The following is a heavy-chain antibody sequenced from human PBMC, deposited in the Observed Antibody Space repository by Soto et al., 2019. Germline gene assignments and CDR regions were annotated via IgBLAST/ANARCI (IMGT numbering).Heavy chain of an antibody. CDR2: IKQDGSEK. J-gene: IGHJ5*02. V-gene: IGHV3-7*01. D-gene: IGHD4-17*01. CDR1: GFTFSSYW. Sequence: EVQLVESGGGLVQPGGSLRLSCAASGFTFSSYWMSWVRQAPGKGLEWVANIKQDGSEKYYVDSVKGRFTISRDNAKNSLYLQMNSLRAEDTAVYYCARDLPADGDYPNWFDPWGQGTLVTVSS. CDR3: ARDLPADGDYPNWFDP.